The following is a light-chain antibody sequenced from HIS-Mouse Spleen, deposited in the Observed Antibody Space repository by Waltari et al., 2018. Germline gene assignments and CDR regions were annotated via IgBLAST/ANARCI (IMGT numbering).Light chain of an antibody. Sequence: SYELTQPPSVSVSPGQTARITCSGDALPKKYAYWYQQKSGQAPVLVIYEDSKRPSGIPERFYRCSSSRMATWTMSGDQVADEADYYCYSTDSSGNHRVFGGGTKLTVL. J-gene: IGLJ2*01. CDR2: EDS. CDR3: YSTDSSGNHRV. CDR1: ALPKKY. V-gene: IGLV3-10*01.